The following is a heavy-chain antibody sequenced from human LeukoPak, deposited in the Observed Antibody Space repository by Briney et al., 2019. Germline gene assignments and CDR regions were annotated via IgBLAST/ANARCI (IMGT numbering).Heavy chain of an antibody. CDR2: IYYSGST. Sequence: SETLSLTCTVWGGSVSSHYWSWIRQPPGKGLEGLGYIYYSGSTNYNPSLKSRVTISVDTSKNQFSLKLSSVTAADTAVYYCARDQGPLELRPDYYYMDVWGKGTTVTVSS. CDR3: ARDQGPLELRPDYYYMDV. CDR1: GGSVSSHY. V-gene: IGHV4-59*02. D-gene: IGHD1-7*01. J-gene: IGHJ6*03.